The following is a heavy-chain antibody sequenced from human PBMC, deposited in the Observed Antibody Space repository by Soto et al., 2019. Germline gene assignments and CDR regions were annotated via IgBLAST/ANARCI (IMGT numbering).Heavy chain of an antibody. D-gene: IGHD3-22*01. J-gene: IGHJ4*02. V-gene: IGHV4-59*01. Sequence: QVQLQESGPGLVKPSETLSLTCAVSGDSISSYYCMWIRQPPGKGLESIGYLYYGRSANYNPSLKSRCSLSVDTSTNQCSLTLRSMTAADTAVYYCALRSMAVVPQYWGQGTLVTVSS. CDR1: GDSISSYY. CDR3: ALRSMAVVPQY. CDR2: LYYGRSA.